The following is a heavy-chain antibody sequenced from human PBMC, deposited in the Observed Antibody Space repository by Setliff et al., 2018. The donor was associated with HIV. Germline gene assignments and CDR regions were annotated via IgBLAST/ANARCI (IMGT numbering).Heavy chain of an antibody. Sequence: GGFLRLSCAASGFTFSSYAMSWVRQAPGKGLEWVSAISGSGGDTFYADSVKGRFTISRDNSKNTLYLQMDSLRAEDTAVYYCAKDLGLDKPRRLGFDYWGQGTLVTVSS. J-gene: IGHJ4*02. CDR1: GFTFSSYA. CDR2: ISGSGGDT. V-gene: IGHV3-23*01. CDR3: AKDLGLDKPRRLGFDY. D-gene: IGHD1-1*01.